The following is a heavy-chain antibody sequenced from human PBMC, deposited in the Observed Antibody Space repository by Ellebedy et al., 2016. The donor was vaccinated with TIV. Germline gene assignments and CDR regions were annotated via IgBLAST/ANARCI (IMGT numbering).Heavy chain of an antibody. D-gene: IGHD4-17*01. CDR3: ATDPDGVYGDTSAY. V-gene: IGHV3-30*03. CDR1: GFTFSTYG. J-gene: IGHJ4*02. Sequence: GESLKISCAASGFTFSTYGMLWLRQAPGKGLDWVAAISYEGSTKYYADPVKGRFSVSRDDSKNTLYLQMNSLRADDTAVYYCATDPDGVYGDTSAYWGRGTLVTVSS. CDR2: ISYEGSTK.